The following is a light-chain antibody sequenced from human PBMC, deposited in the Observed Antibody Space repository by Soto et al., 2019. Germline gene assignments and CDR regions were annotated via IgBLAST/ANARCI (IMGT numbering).Light chain of an antibody. CDR2: DAS. Sequence: EIVLTQSPANLSLSPGDRVTLSCRASQSVSTYLAWYQQKPGQPPSLLIYDASNRAPGIPARFSGSGSGTDFTLTISSLQPEDVAVYYCQQRSNCPVTFGQGTNVEI. CDR1: QSVSTY. J-gene: IGKJ1*01. V-gene: IGKV3-11*01. CDR3: QQRSNCPVT.